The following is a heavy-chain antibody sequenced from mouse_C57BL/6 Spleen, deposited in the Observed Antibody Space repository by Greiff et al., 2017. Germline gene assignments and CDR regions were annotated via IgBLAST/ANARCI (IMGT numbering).Heavy chain of an antibody. Sequence: DVHLVESGGGLVQPGGSLKLSCAASGFTFSDYYMYWVRQTPEKRLEWVAYISNGGGSNYYPDTVKGRFTISRDNAKNTLYLQMSRLKSEDTAMYSFSRRYYDDVDYAMDYWGQGTSVTVSS. D-gene: IGHD2-4*01. CDR1: GFTFSDYY. J-gene: IGHJ4*01. V-gene: IGHV5-12*01. CDR3: SRRYYDDVDYAMDY. CDR2: ISNGGGSN.